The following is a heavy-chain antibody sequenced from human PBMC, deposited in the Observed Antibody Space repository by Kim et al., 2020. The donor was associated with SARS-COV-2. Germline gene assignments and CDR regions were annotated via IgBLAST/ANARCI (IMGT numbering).Heavy chain of an antibody. D-gene: IGHD3-9*01. Sequence: ASVKVSCKASGYTFTSYAMNWVRQAPGQGLEWMGWINTNTGNPTYAQGFTGRFVFSLYTSVSTAYLQISSLKAEDTAVYYCARPDYDILTEYGMDVWGQGTTVTVSS. CDR1: GYTFTSYA. CDR3: ARPDYDILTEYGMDV. CDR2: INTNTGNP. J-gene: IGHJ6*02. V-gene: IGHV7-4-1*02.